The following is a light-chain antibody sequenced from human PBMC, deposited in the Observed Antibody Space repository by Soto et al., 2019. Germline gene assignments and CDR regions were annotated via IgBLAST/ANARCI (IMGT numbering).Light chain of an antibody. CDR1: RSNIGAGYH. J-gene: IGLJ3*02. V-gene: IGLV1-40*01. CDR2: GNN. Sequence: QSVLTQPPSVSGAPGQTVTISCTGSRSNIGAGYHAHWYQQLPGTAPKLLIYGNNNRPSGIPDRFSASKSGTSASLAITGLQAEDEADYYCQSFDTSLSGSRVFGRGTKLTVL. CDR3: QSFDTSLSGSRV.